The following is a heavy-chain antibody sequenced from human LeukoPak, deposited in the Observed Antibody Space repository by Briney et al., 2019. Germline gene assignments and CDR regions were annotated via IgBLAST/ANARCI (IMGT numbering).Heavy chain of an antibody. V-gene: IGHV4-39*01. CDR1: GGSISSSSYY. D-gene: IGHD6-13*01. CDR2: IYYSGST. CDR3: ASYSIYYYYMDV. J-gene: IGHJ6*03. Sequence: SETLSLTCTVSGGSISSSSYYWGWIRQPPGKGLEWIGSIYYSGSTYYNPSLKSRVTISVDTSKNQFSLKLSSVTAADTAAYCCASYSIYYYYMDVWGKGTTVTVSS.